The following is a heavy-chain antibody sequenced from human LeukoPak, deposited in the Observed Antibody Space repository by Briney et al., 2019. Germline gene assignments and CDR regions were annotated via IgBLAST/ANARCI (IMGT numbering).Heavy chain of an antibody. D-gene: IGHD2-2*02. J-gene: IGHJ3*02. CDR3: ASFYTGLDAFDI. CDR1: GFTFSSYW. CDR2: INTDGSTT. V-gene: IGHV3-74*01. Sequence: GGSLRLSCAASGFTFSSYWMHWVRQAPGKGLVWVSRINTDGSTTGYADSVKGRFTISRDNSKSTLYLQMNSLRAEDTAVYYCASFYTGLDAFDIWGQGTMVTVSS.